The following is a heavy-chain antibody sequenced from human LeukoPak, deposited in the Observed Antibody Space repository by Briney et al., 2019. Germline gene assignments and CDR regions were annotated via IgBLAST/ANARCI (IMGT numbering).Heavy chain of an antibody. J-gene: IGHJ4*02. V-gene: IGHV3-30*02. CDR2: IRYDGSNK. CDR1: GFTFSSYG. Sequence: LTGGSLRLSCAASGFTFSSYGMHWVRQAPGKGLEWVAFIRYDGSNKYYADSVKGRFTISRDNSKNTLYLQMNSLRAEDTAVYYCAKASDMVRGVNCFGYWGQGTLVTVSS. D-gene: IGHD3-10*01. CDR3: AKASDMVRGVNCFGY.